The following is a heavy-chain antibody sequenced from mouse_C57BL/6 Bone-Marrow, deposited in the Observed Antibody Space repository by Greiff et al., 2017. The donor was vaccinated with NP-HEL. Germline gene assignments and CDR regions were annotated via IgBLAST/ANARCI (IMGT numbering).Heavy chain of an antibody. CDR2: IDPETGGT. CDR1: GYTFTDYE. CDR3: TRARYY. Sequence: VQLQQSGAELVRPGASVTLSCKASGYTFTDYEMHWVKQTPVHGLEWIGAIDPETGGTAYNQKFKGKAILTADKSSSKAYMELRSLTSEDSAVYYCTRARYYWGQGTTLTVSS. J-gene: IGHJ2*01. D-gene: IGHD1-1*01. V-gene: IGHV1-15*01.